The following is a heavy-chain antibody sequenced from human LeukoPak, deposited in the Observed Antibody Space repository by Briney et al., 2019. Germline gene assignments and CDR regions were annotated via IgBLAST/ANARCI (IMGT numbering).Heavy chain of an antibody. V-gene: IGHV3-11*01. CDR2: ISRSGSTK. CDR3: ARVLRYCSGGRCTAFDI. J-gene: IGHJ3*02. Sequence: PGGSLRLSCAASGFTFSDYNMRWIRQAPGKGLEWVSSISRSGSTKYYADSVKGRFTISRDNAKNSLFLQMNSLRAEDTAVYYCARVLRYCSGGRCTAFDIWGQGTMVTVSS. CDR1: GFTFSDYN. D-gene: IGHD2-15*01.